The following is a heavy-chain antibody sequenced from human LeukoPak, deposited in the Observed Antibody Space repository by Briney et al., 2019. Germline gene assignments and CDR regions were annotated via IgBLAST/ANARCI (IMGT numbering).Heavy chain of an antibody. CDR3: ARGASSSWYLFDY. V-gene: IGHV3-7*01. D-gene: IGHD6-13*01. CDR2: IKQGGSEK. J-gene: IGHJ4*02. CDR1: GFIVTNNY. Sequence: GGSLRLSCAASGFIVTNNYMSWVRQAPGKGLEWVANIKQGGSEKYYVDSVKGRFTISRDNAKNSLYLQMNSLRAEDTAVYYCARGASSSWYLFDYWGQGTLVTVSS.